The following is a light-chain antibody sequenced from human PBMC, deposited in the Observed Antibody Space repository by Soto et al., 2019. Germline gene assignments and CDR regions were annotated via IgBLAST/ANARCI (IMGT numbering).Light chain of an antibody. J-gene: IGKJ2*01. CDR2: KAS. CDR1: QSISSW. V-gene: IGKV1-5*03. Sequence: DIPMTQSPSTLSASVGDRVTITCRASQSISSWLAWYQQKPGKAPKLLIYKASSLESGVPSRFSGSGSGAEFTLTISSLQPDDFATYHCQQYSNYPYTFGQGTKLEIK. CDR3: QQYSNYPYT.